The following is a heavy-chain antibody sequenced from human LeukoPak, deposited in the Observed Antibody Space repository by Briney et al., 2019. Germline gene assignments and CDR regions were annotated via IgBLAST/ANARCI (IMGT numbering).Heavy chain of an antibody. CDR3: ARDLGSGSYDIYMDV. CDR2: INWNGGST. Sequence: GGSLRLSCAASGFTFDDYGMSWVRQAPGKRLEWVSGINWNGGSTGYADSVKGRFTISRDNAKNSLYLQMNSLRAEDTALYYCARDLGSGSYDIYMDVWGKGTTVTVSS. V-gene: IGHV3-20*04. CDR1: GFTFDDYG. J-gene: IGHJ6*03. D-gene: IGHD3-10*01.